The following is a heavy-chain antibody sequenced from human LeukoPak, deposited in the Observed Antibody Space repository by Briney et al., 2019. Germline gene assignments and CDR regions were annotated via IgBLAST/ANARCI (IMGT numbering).Heavy chain of an antibody. CDR3: AKEFSVRGVIKPYYYYYMDV. Sequence: GGSLTLSSAASGFTFSSYGMHWVHQPPGKVLEWVAFIRYDGSNKYYADSVKGRLIISSDPSKNTLYLQMNSLRAEDTAVYYCAKEFSVRGVIKPYYYYYMDVWGKGTPVTVSS. CDR1: GFTFSSYG. CDR2: IRYDGSNK. D-gene: IGHD3-10*01. J-gene: IGHJ6*03. V-gene: IGHV3-30*02.